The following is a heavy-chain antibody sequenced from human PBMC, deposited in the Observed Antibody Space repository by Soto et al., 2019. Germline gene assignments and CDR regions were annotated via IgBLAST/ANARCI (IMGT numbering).Heavy chain of an antibody. J-gene: IGHJ4*02. CDR1: GFTFSDYY. D-gene: IGHD6-13*01. Sequence: GGSLRLSCAASGFTFSDYYMSWFRQAPGKGLEWVSYISGSGSITHDADSVKGRFTISRDNAKNSLYLQMNSLRAEDTAIYYCARVGSTLAAGTPGYWGQGTLVTVSS. V-gene: IGHV3-11*01. CDR3: ARVGSTLAAGTPGY. CDR2: ISGSGSIT.